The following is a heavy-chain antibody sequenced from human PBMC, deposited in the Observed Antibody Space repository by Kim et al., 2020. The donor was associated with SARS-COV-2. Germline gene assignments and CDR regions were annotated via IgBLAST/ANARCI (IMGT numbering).Heavy chain of an antibody. CDR3: ARFGGVIVH. D-gene: IGHD3-16*02. Sequence: SETLSLTCTVSGGSISSYYWSWIRQPPGKGLEWIGYIYYSGSTNYNPSLKSRVTISVDTSKNQFSLKLSSVTAADTAGYYCARFGGVIVHWGQGTLVTVSS. CDR2: IYYSGST. V-gene: IGHV4-59*13. J-gene: IGHJ4*02. CDR1: GGSISSYY.